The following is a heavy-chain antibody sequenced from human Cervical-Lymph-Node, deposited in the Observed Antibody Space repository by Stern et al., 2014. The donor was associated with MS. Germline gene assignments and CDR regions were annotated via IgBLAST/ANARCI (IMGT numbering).Heavy chain of an antibody. D-gene: IGHD5-24*01. CDR2: IYYSGST. Sequence: VQLQESGPGLVQPSQTLSLTCTVSGGSFSSGGYYWSWLRQHPGKGLEWLGYIYYSGSTYYNPSLKSRVTISVDTSKNQFSLKLSSVTAADTAVYYCARGRDGYKSHFDYWGQGTLVTVSS. V-gene: IGHV4-31*03. J-gene: IGHJ4*02. CDR1: GGSFSSGGYY. CDR3: ARGRDGYKSHFDY.